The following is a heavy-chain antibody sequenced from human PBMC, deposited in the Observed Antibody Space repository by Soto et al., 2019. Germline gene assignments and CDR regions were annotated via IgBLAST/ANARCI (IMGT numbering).Heavy chain of an antibody. V-gene: IGHV1-2*02. Sequence: GASVKVSCKASGYTFTGYYMHWVRQAPGQGLEWMGWLNPDSGGTYYAQKFQGRVTMTRDTSISTAYMELSRLTSDDTAVYYCARDSDSVMTNWFDPWGQGTLVTVSS. J-gene: IGHJ5*02. D-gene: IGHD4-4*01. CDR1: GYTFTGYY. CDR2: LNPDSGGT. CDR3: ARDSDSVMTNWFDP.